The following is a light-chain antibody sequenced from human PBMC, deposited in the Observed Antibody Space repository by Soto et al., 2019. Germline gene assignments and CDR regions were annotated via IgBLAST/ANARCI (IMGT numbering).Light chain of an antibody. Sequence: TPCLDTLSLXPGEXVTRXXXXSQTVIRNYLAWHQQKPGQTPRVLVYGASSRATGIPDRFSGSGSGTDFTLTITRLEPEDFAMYYCQQHVKSPITFGQGTRLEIK. CDR2: GAS. J-gene: IGKJ5*01. CDR1: QTVIRNY. CDR3: QQHVKSPIT. V-gene: IGKV3-20*01.